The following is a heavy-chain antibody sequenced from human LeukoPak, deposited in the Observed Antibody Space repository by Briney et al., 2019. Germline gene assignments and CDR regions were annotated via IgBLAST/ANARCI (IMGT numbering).Heavy chain of an antibody. Sequence: GASVKVSCKASGYTFTSYGLSWVRQAPGQGLEWMGWISAYNGNTNYAQKLQGRVTMTTDTSTSTAYMELRSLRSDDTAVYYCARVYYYDSSGYPDYWGQGTLVTVSS. CDR2: ISAYNGNT. CDR1: GYTFTSYG. J-gene: IGHJ4*02. D-gene: IGHD3-22*01. V-gene: IGHV1-18*01. CDR3: ARVYYYDSSGYPDY.